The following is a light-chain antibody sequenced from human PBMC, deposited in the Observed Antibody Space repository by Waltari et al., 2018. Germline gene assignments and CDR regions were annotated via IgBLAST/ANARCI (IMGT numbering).Light chain of an antibody. V-gene: IGKV3-11*01. J-gene: IGKJ4*01. Sequence: EIVLTQSPATLSLSPGERATLSCRASQSFSIYLAWYQQKPGKSPRLLIYDVYKRATGIPARISGSGSGTDFTLTISSLEPEDFAVYYCQQRSTWPPSFGGGTKVEIK. CDR2: DVY. CDR1: QSFSIY. CDR3: QQRSTWPPS.